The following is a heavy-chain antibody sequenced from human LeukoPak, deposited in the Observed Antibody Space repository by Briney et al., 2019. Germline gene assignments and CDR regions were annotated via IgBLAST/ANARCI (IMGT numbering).Heavy chain of an antibody. J-gene: IGHJ4*02. CDR3: AREREGKYSGYGYFDY. Sequence: NSSETLSLTCTVSGGSISSYYWSWIRQPPGKGLEWIGYIYYSGSTNYNPSLKSRVTISVDTSKNQFSLKLSSVTAADTAVYYCAREREGKYSGYGYFDYWGQGTLVTVSS. CDR1: GGSISSYY. D-gene: IGHD5-12*01. V-gene: IGHV4-59*01. CDR2: IYYSGST.